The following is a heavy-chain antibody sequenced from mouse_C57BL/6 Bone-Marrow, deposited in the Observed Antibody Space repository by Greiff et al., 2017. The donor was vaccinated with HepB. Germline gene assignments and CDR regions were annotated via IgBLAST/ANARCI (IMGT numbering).Heavy chain of an antibody. CDR1: GYSITSGYY. CDR2: ISYDGSN. CDR3: AREIVYDGYYGAWFAY. V-gene: IGHV3-6*01. D-gene: IGHD2-3*01. Sequence: ESGPGLVKPSQSLSLTCSVTGYSITSGYYWNWIRQFPGNKLEWMGYISYDGSNNYNPSLKNRISLTRDTSKNQFFLKLNSVTTEDTATYYCAREIVYDGYYGAWFAYWGQGTLVTVSA. J-gene: IGHJ3*01.